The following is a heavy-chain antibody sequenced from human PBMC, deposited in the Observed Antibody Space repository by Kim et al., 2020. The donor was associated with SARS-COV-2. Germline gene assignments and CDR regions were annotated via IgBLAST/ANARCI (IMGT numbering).Heavy chain of an antibody. V-gene: IGHV3-13*04. D-gene: IGHD5-18*01. CDR3: ARGIHQWLGVDV. CDR1: GFTFGGHD. J-gene: IGHJ6*02. CDR2: IGTAGET. Sequence: GGSLRLSCAASGFTFGGHDMHWVRQGSGKGLEWVSAIGTAGETFYSGSVKGRFIISRENGRNSLFLQMDSLKVGDTAVYYCARGIHQWLGVDVWGQGTTHRLL.